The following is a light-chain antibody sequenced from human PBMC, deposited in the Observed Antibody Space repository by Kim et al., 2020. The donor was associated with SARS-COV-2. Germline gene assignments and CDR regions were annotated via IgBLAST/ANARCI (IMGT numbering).Light chain of an antibody. CDR1: QDISDS. CDR2: AAS. J-gene: IGKJ3*01. Sequence: IQMTQSPSSVSASVGDRVTITCRASQDISDSLGWYQQKPGKAPKLLIYAASSLQSGVPSRFSGSGSGTDFTLTINSLQPEDFATYYCQQASGRFTVGPGTKVDIK. V-gene: IGKV1-12*01. CDR3: QQASGRFT.